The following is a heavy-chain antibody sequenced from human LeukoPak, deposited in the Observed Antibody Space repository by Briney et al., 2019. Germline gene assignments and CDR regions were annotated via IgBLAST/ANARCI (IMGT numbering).Heavy chain of an antibody. CDR3: ARLRYHDFWSGYWKYYYYMDV. J-gene: IGHJ6*03. Sequence: GGSLRLSCAASRFTFSSYSMNWVRQAPGKGLEWVANIKQDGSEKYYVDSVKDRFTISRDNAKNSLYLQMNSLRAEDTAVYYCARLRYHDFWSGYWKYYYYMDVWGKGTTVTVSS. D-gene: IGHD3-3*01. CDR1: RFTFSSYS. CDR2: IKQDGSEK. V-gene: IGHV3-7*01.